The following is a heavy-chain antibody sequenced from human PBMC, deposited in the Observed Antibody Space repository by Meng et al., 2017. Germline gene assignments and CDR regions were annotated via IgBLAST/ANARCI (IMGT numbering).Heavy chain of an antibody. J-gene: IGHJ4*02. CDR1: GFTFSSYW. CDR3: ASQKNTYYDYVWGSYRTFGFDY. D-gene: IGHD3-16*02. Sequence: GGSLRLSCAASGFTFSSYWMSWVRQAPGKGLEWVANIKQDGSEKYYVDSVKGRFTISGDNAKNSLYLQMNSLRAEDTAVYYCASQKNTYYDYVWGSYRTFGFDYWGQGTLVTVSS. CDR2: IKQDGSEK. V-gene: IGHV3-7*01.